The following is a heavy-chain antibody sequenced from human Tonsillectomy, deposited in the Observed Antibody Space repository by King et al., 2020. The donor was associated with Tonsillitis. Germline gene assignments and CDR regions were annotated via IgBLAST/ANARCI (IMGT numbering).Heavy chain of an antibody. D-gene: IGHD2-2*01. V-gene: IGHV1-69*01. J-gene: IGHJ5*02. Sequence: AQLVQSGAEVKKPGSSVKVSCKASGGTFSSYAISWVRQAPGQGLEWMGGIIPIFGTANYAQKFQGRVTITADEPTSTAYMEPSSLRSEDTAVYYCAREDVVVPVDTPPAWGQGTLVTVSS. CDR3: AREDVVVPVDTPPA. CDR1: GGTFSSYA. CDR2: IIPIFGTA.